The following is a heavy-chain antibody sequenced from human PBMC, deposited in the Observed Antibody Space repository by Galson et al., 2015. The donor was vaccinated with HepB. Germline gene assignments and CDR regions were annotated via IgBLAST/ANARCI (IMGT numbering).Heavy chain of an antibody. V-gene: IGHV3-30*18. Sequence: SLRLSCAASGFTFSSYGMHWVRQAPGKGLEWVAVISYDGSNKYYADSVKGRFTISRDNSKNTLYLQMNSLRAEDTAVYYCAKDGRYYYDSSGYYFFDYWGQGTLVTVSS. J-gene: IGHJ4*02. CDR1: GFTFSSYG. CDR3: AKDGRYYYDSSGYYFFDY. D-gene: IGHD3-22*01. CDR2: ISYDGSNK.